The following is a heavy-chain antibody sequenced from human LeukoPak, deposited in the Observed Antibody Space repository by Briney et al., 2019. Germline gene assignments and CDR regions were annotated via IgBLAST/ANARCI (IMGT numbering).Heavy chain of an antibody. CDR3: ARSSGSYFDY. D-gene: IGHD1-26*01. CDR1: GGSIGSFY. CDR2: YYSGST. Sequence: SETLSLTCTVSGGSIGSFYWSWIRQPPGKGLEWIGYYSGSTNYNPSLKSRVTISIDTSKNQFSLKLSSVTAADTALYYCARSSGSYFDYWGQGTLVTVSS. J-gene: IGHJ4*02. V-gene: IGHV4-59*01.